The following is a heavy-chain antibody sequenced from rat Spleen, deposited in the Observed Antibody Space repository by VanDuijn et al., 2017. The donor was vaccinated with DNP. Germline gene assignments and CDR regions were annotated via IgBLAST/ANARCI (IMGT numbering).Heavy chain of an antibody. Sequence: EVQLVETGGGLVQPGRSLKLSCAASGFTFSDYAMAWVRQAPQKGLEWVATISYDGSSTYYRDSVKGRFTISRDNAKSTLYLQMDSLRSEDTATYYCASLNNYNWFAYWGQGTLVTVSS. CDR1: GFTFSDYA. D-gene: IGHD1-10*01. V-gene: IGHV5-7*01. CDR3: ASLNNYNWFAY. CDR2: ISYDGSST. J-gene: IGHJ3*01.